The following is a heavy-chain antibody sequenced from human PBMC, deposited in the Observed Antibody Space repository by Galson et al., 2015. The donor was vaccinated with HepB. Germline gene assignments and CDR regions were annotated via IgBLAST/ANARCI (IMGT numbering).Heavy chain of an antibody. CDR2: IIPTFGTA. J-gene: IGHJ6*02. CDR3: ARHERNYGMDV. Sequence: SVKVSCKASGGTFSTYVISWVRQAPGQGFEWMGGIIPTFGTANYAQKFQGRVTITADKSTTTAYMELSSLRSEDTAVYYCARHERNYGMDVWGQGTTVTVSS. CDR1: GGTFSTYV. V-gene: IGHV1-69*06.